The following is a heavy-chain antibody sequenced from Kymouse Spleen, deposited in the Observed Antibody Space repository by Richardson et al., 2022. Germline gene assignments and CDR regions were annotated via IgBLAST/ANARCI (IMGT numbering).Heavy chain of an antibody. CDR3: ARAYRILY*WCML*DFFDY. D-gene: IGHD2-8*01. J-gene: IGHJ4*02. V-gene: IGHV4-34*01. CDR2: INHSGST. CDR1: GGSFSGYY. Sequence: QVQLQQWGAGLLKPSETLSLTCAVYGGSFSGYYWSWIRQPPGKGLEWIGEINHSGSTNYNPSLKSRVTISVDTSKNQFSLKLSSVTAADTAVYYCARAYRILY*WCML*DFFDYWGQGTLVTVSS.